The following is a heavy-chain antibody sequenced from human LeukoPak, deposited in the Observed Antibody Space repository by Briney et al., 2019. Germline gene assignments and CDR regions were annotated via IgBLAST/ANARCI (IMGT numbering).Heavy chain of an antibody. Sequence: PSETLSLTCAVYGGSFSGYYWSWIRQPPGKGLEWIGSIYYSGSTYYNPSLKSRVTISVDTSKNQFSLKLSSVTAADTAVYYCARDHYGSGTGIDPWGQGTLVTVSS. CDR1: GGSFSGYY. CDR2: IYYSGST. CDR3: ARDHYGSGTGIDP. V-gene: IGHV4-34*01. J-gene: IGHJ5*02. D-gene: IGHD3-10*01.